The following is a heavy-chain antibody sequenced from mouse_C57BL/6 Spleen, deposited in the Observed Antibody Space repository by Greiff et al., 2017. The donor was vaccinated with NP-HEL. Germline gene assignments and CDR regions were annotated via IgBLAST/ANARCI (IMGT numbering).Heavy chain of an antibody. CDR3: ARAGDYFDY. CDR2: INPGSGGT. V-gene: IGHV1-54*01. J-gene: IGHJ2*01. Sequence: VQLQQSGAELVRPGTSVKVSCKASGYAFTNYLIEWVKQRPGQGLEWIGVINPGSGGTNYNEKFKGKATLTADKSSSTAYMQLSSLTSEDSAVDCCARAGDYFDYWGKGTTLTGAS. CDR1: GYAFTNYL.